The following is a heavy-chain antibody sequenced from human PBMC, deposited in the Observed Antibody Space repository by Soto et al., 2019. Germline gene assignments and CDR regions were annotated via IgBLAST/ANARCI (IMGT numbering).Heavy chain of an antibody. Sequence: QVKLQESGPRLVEASQTLSLTCTVSNASITSSGYYWSWVRQPPGKRLEWIGYIYHSGSTFYSPSLQSRLTMSVDTSKNQFSLTLRSVTAADTAVYHCARMSGTYYVPDYWGQGTLVTVSS. CDR2: IYHSGST. CDR3: ARMSGTYYVPDY. D-gene: IGHD1-26*01. CDR1: NASITSSGYY. V-gene: IGHV4-31*03. J-gene: IGHJ4*02.